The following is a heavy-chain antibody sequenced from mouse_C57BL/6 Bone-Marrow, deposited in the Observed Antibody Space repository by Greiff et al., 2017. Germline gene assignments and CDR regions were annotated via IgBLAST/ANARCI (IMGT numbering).Heavy chain of an antibody. CDR1: GYTFTSYW. CDR3: ARGLYYGSTGFDY. CDR2: IHPNSGST. Sequence: LKQPGAELVKPGASVKLSCKASGYTFTSYWMHWVKQRPGQGLEWIGMIHPNSGSTNYNEKFKSKATLTVDKSSSTAYMQLSSLTSEDSAVYYCARGLYYGSTGFDYWGQGTTLTVSS. V-gene: IGHV1-64*01. J-gene: IGHJ2*01. D-gene: IGHD1-1*01.